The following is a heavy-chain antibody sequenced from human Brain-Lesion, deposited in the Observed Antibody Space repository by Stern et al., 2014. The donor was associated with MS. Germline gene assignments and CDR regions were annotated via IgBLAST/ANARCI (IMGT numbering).Heavy chain of an antibody. CDR3: ARDQRGITIFGVVTDYYYLGMDV. CDR2: INPNTGRT. CDR1: GYIFTGYY. J-gene: IGHJ6*02. V-gene: IGHV1-2*02. Sequence: VQLVDSGAEVKKPGASVKVSCKTSGYIFTGYYIHWVRQAPGQGLESMAWINPNTGRTTYAQKFQGRVTMSRDTSISTAYVELSSLTSDDTAVYYCARDQRGITIFGVVTDYYYLGMDVWGQGTTVTVSS. D-gene: IGHD3-3*01.